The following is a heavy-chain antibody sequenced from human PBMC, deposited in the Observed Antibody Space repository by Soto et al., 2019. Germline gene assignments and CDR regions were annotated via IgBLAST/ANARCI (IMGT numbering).Heavy chain of an antibody. Sequence: GGSLRLSCAASGFTFSSYSMNWVRQAPGKGLEWVSSISSSSSYIYYADSVKGRFTISRDNAKNSLYLQMNSLRAEDTAVYYCARVPFKSKYVFDYWGQGTLVTVSS. CDR3: ARVPFKSKYVFDY. CDR2: ISSSSSYI. CDR1: GFTFSSYS. J-gene: IGHJ4*02. D-gene: IGHD3-10*02. V-gene: IGHV3-21*01.